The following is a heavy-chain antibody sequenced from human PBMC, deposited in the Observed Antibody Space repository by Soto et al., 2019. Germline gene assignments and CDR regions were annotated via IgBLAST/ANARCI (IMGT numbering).Heavy chain of an antibody. Sequence: QVQLQESGPGLVKPSETLSLTCTVSGDSVTSGSIYWSWIRKPPGKGLEWIGYIHYTGSTNYNPSLKSRVAISVDTSKNRFSLTLSSVTAADTAVYYCARDRGNFGVVLADFYQYGMDVWGQGTAVTVSS. CDR3: ARDRGNFGVVLADFYQYGMDV. D-gene: IGHD3-3*01. CDR1: GDSVTSGSIY. CDR2: IHYTGST. V-gene: IGHV4-61*03. J-gene: IGHJ6*02.